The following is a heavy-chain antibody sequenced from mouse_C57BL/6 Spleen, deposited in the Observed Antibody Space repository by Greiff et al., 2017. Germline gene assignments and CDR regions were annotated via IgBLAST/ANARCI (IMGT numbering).Heavy chain of an antibody. CDR1: GYAFTNYL. CDR3: ASRARDWYFDV. D-gene: IGHD3-3*01. J-gene: IGHJ1*03. Sequence: QVQLQQSGAELVRPGTSVKVSCKASGYAFTNYLIEWVKQRPGQGLEWIGVINPGSGGTNYNEKFKGKATLTADKSSSTAYMQLSSLPSEDSAVYFGASRARDWYFDVWGTGTTVTVSS. V-gene: IGHV1-54*01. CDR2: INPGSGGT.